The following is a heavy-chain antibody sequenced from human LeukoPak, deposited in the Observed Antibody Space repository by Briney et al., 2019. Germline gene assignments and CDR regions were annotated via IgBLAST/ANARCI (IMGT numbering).Heavy chain of an antibody. V-gene: IGHV4-39*07. CDR1: GGSISSSSYY. CDR2: IYYSGST. Sequence: SETLSLTCTVSGGSISSSSYYWGWMRQPPGKGLEWIGSIYYSGSTYYNPSLKSRVTISVDTSKNQFSLKLSSVTAADTAVYYCARDPSATVTTGSWFDPWGQGTLVTVSS. J-gene: IGHJ5*02. D-gene: IGHD4-17*01. CDR3: ARDPSATVTTGSWFDP.